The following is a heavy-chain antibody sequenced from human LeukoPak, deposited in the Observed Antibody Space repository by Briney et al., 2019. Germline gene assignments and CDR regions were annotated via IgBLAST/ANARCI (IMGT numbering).Heavy chain of an antibody. J-gene: IGHJ6*02. D-gene: IGHD5/OR15-5a*01. CDR2: VNSDGNSS. V-gene: IGHV3-74*01. CDR1: GFRFSVYW. Sequence: GGSLRLSCVASGFRFSVYWLHWVRQAPGKGLEWVSHVNSDGNSSRNADSVKGRSTISRDNAKNTLYLQMNTLRAEDTAVYYCARGVRYGMDVWGQGTTVTVSS. CDR3: ARGVRYGMDV.